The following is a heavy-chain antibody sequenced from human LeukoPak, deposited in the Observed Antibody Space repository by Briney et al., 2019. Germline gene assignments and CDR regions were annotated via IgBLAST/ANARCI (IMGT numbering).Heavy chain of an antibody. D-gene: IGHD2-2*01. CDR3: ARDPIVVVPAAHVCYYYGMDV. CDR2: IKQDGSEK. V-gene: IGHV3-7*03. CDR1: GFTFSSHW. J-gene: IGHJ6*01. Sequence: GRSLRLSCAASGFTFSSHWMSWVRQAPGKWLEWLANIKQDGSEKYYVDSVKGRPTISRDNGKNSLYLQMNSLRAEDTAVYYCARDPIVVVPAAHVCYYYGMDVWGKGTTVTVSS.